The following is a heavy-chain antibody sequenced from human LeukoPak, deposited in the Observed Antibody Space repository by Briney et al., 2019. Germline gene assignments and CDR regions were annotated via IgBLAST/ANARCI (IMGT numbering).Heavy chain of an antibody. CDR2: ISGSGDST. D-gene: IGHD1-26*01. V-gene: IGHV3-23*01. Sequence: PGGSLRLSCVVSGFSFSSYWMSWVRQTPGKGLEWVSGISGSGDSTYYADSVKGRFTISRDNTKNTLFLQMNSLRAEDTAVYYCAKHPGDFTGIVNYYYMDVWGKGTTVTVSS. CDR1: GFSFSSYW. CDR3: AKHPGDFTGIVNYYYMDV. J-gene: IGHJ6*03.